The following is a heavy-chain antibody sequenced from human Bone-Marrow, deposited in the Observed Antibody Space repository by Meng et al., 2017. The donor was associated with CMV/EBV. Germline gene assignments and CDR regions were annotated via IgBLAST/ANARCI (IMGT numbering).Heavy chain of an antibody. CDR2: ISAYNGNT. CDR1: GYTFTSYG. V-gene: IGHV1-18*01. CDR3: ARDVPNYDFWRGYYDDYYGMDV. D-gene: IGHD3-3*01. Sequence: ASVNVSCKASGYTFTSYGISWVRQAPGQGFEWMGWISAYNGNTNYAQKLQGRVTMTTDTSTSTAYRELRSLRSDDTAVYYCARDVPNYDFWRGYYDDYYGMDVWGQGTTVTVSS. J-gene: IGHJ6*02.